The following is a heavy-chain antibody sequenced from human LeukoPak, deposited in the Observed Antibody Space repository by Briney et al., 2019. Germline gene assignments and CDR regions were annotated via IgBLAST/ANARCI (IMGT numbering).Heavy chain of an antibody. CDR3: ARSNREFASGSGDF. D-gene: IGHD3-10*01. CDR1: GFTFSSHW. V-gene: IGHV3-7*05. Sequence: GGSLRLSCAASGFTFSSHWMSWVRQGPGKGLEWVANIKQDGSEKYYVDSVKGRFTISRDNAKNSLYLQMNSLRAEDTAVYYCARSNREFASGSGDFWGQGTLATVSS. CDR2: IKQDGSEK. J-gene: IGHJ4*02.